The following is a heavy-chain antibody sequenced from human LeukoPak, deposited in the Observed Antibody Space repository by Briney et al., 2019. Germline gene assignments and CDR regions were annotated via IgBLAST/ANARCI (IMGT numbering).Heavy chain of an antibody. CDR3: ANGRITIWASTGDAFDI. Sequence: QPGGSLRLSCATSGFTFSSYWMSWVRQAPGKGLEWVAFIRYDGSNKYYADSVKGRFTISRDNSKNTLYLQMNSLRAEDTAVYYCANGRITIWASTGDAFDIWGQGTMVTVSS. CDR2: IRYDGSNK. CDR1: GFTFSSYW. V-gene: IGHV3-30*02. J-gene: IGHJ3*02. D-gene: IGHD3-3*01.